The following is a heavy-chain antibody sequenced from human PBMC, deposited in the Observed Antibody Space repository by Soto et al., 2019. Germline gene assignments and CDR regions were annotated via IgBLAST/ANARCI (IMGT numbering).Heavy chain of an antibody. D-gene: IGHD3-10*01. V-gene: IGHV4-4*02. Sequence: SETLSLTCAVSGGSISSSNWWSWVRQPPGKGLEWIGEIYHSGSTNYNPSLKSRVTISVDKSKNQFSLKLSSVTAADTAVYYCARQAPNYYGSGSYYPDYWGQGTLVTV. J-gene: IGHJ4*02. CDR3: ARQAPNYYGSGSYYPDY. CDR2: IYHSGST. CDR1: GGSISSSNW.